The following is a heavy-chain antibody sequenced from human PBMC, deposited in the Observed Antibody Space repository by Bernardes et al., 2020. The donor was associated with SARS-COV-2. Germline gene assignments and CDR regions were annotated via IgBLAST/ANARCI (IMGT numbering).Heavy chain of an antibody. J-gene: IGHJ3*02. CDR3: AYYYHPSGYLVGAFDM. CDR2: INPNSGGT. Sequence: ASVKVSCKASGYTFTGYYMHWVRQAPGQGLEWMGWINPNSGGTNYAQKFQGWVTMTRDTSISTAYMELSRLRSDDTAVYYCAYYYHPSGYLVGAFDMWGQGTMVTVSS. D-gene: IGHD3-22*01. CDR1: GYTFTGYY. V-gene: IGHV1-2*04.